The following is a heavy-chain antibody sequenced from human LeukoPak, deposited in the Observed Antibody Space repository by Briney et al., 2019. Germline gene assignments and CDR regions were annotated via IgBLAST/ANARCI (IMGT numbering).Heavy chain of an antibody. J-gene: IGHJ4*02. D-gene: IGHD3-10*01. CDR2: IKQDGSEK. CDR3: AREGRGSYYFDD. V-gene: IGHV3-7*03. Sequence: QPGGSLRLSCAASGFTFSSYWMTWVRQAPGKGLGWVANIKQDGSEKYYVDSVEGRLTISRDNAKNSLYLQMNSLRAEDTAVYYCAREGRGSYYFDDWGQGTLVTVSS. CDR1: GFTFSSYW.